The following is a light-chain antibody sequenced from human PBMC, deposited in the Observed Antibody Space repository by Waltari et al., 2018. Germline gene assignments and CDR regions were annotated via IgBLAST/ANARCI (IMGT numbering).Light chain of an antibody. CDR3: ASYTTTGTYV. V-gene: IGLV2-14*03. CDR2: DVT. J-gene: IGLJ1*01. Sequence: QSALPQPASVSGSPGPSIAIPCTGTSSDVGGYNYVSWYQQHPDKAPKRLIYDVTNRPSGISDRFSGSKSGNTASLAISGLQADDEADYHCASYTTTGTYVFGTGTKVTVL. CDR1: SSDVGGYNY.